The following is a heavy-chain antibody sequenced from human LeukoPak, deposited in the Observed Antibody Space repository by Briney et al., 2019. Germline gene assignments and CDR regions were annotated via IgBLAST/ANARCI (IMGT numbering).Heavy chain of an antibody. V-gene: IGHV3-48*04. J-gene: IGHJ6*02. D-gene: IGHD3-10*01. CDR1: GFTFSSYS. Sequence: GGSLRLSCAASGFTFSSYSMNWVRQAPGKGLEWVSYISSSSSTIYYADSVKGRFTISRDNAKNSLYLQMNSLRAEDTAVYYCATLWFGELWYYYYGMDVWGQGTTVTVSS. CDR2: ISSSSSTI. CDR3: ATLWFGELWYYYYGMDV.